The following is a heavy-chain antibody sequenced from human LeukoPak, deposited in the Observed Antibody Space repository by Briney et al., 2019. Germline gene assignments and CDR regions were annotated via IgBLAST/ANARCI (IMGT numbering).Heavy chain of an antibody. CDR3: AREMLAGSGSYYAERWFDP. V-gene: IGHV3-21*01. J-gene: IGHJ5*02. Sequence: GGSLRLSCAASGFTFSSYSMNWVRQAPGKGLEWVSSISSSSSYIYYADSVKGRFTIFRDNDKNSMYLQMNSLRDEDTAEYYCAREMLAGSGSYYAERWFDPWGQGTLVTVSS. D-gene: IGHD3-10*01. CDR1: GFTFSSYS. CDR2: ISSSSSYI.